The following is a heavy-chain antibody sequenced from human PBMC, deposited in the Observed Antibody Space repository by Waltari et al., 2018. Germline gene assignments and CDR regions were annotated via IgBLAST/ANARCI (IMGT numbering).Heavy chain of an antibody. CDR2: INPNSGGT. V-gene: IGHV1-2*06. J-gene: IGHJ4*02. Sequence: QVQLVQSGAEVKKPGASVKVSCKASGYTFAGYYMHWGRQAHGQGLEWMGRINPNSGGTNYAQKFQGRVTMTRDTSISTAYMELSRLRSDDTAVYYCARETGATLVPDYWGQGTLVTVSS. CDR3: ARETGATLVPDY. D-gene: IGHD1-26*01. CDR1: GYTFAGYY.